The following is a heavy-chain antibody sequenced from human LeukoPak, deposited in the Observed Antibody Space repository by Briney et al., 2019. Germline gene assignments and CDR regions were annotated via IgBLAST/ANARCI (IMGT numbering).Heavy chain of an antibody. J-gene: IGHJ6*04. V-gene: IGHV3-11*04. Sequence: GGSLRLSCAASGFTVGINYMGWVRQAPGKGLEWVSYISSSGSTIYYADSVKGRFTISRDNAKNSLYLQMNSLRAEDTAVYYCAELGITMIGGVWGKGTTVTISS. CDR1: GFTVGINY. D-gene: IGHD3-10*02. CDR2: ISSSGSTI. CDR3: AELGITMIGGV.